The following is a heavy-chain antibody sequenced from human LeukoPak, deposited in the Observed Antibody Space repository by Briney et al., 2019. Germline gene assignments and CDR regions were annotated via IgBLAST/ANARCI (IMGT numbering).Heavy chain of an antibody. Sequence: SETLSLTCTVSGGSVSSGSYYWSWIRQPPGKGLEWIGYIYYSGSTNYNPSLKSRVTISVDTSKNQFSLKLSSVTAADPAVYYCPRDRNIVVVQAAPNPSYYGMAVWAKGPRSPSP. V-gene: IGHV4-61*01. CDR1: GGSVSSGSYY. J-gene: IGHJ6*02. CDR3: PRDRNIVVVQAAPNPSYYGMAV. D-gene: IGHD2-2*01. CDR2: IYYSGST.